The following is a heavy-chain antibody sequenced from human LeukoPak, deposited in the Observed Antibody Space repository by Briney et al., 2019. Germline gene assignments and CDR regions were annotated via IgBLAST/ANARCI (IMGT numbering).Heavy chain of an antibody. CDR1: GFTFSDYY. CDR2: ISSSGSTI. V-gene: IGHV3-11*04. CDR3: ARDPRDYYDSSGTS. D-gene: IGHD3-22*01. Sequence: GGSLRLSCAASGFTFSDYYMSWIRQAPGKGLEWVSYISSSGSTIYYADSVKGRFTISRDNAKNSLYLQMNSLRAEDTAVYYCARDPRDYYDSSGTSWGQGTLVTVSS. J-gene: IGHJ4*02.